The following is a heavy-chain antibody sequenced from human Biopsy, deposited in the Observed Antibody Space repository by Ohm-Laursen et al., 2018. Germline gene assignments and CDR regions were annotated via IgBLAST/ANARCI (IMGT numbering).Heavy chain of an antibody. CDR2: VYYTGST. CDR3: ARDRGYYSDRTVPGYFDL. CDR1: GDSISSYY. J-gene: IGHJ2*01. D-gene: IGHD3-22*01. Sequence: SETLSLTCTVSGDSISSYYWSWIRQPSGKGLEWIGYVYYTGSTDYNPSLQSRVTISVDTSKNHFSLRLRPVAPADTAIYYCARDRGYYSDRTVPGYFDLWGRGTLVTVSS. V-gene: IGHV4-59*01.